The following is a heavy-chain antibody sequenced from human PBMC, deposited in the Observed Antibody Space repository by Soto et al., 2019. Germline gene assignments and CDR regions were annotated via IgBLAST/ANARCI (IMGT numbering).Heavy chain of an antibody. CDR1: GFTFSSYD. Sequence: PGGSLRLSCAASGFTFSSYDMHWVRQATGKGLEWVSAIGTAGDTYYPGSVKGRFTISRENAKNSLYLQMNSLRAEDTAVYYCARGHFIPIGGGMDVWGQGTTVTVSS. J-gene: IGHJ6*02. D-gene: IGHD3-10*01. V-gene: IGHV3-13*01. CDR3: ARGHFIPIGGGMDV. CDR2: IGTAGDT.